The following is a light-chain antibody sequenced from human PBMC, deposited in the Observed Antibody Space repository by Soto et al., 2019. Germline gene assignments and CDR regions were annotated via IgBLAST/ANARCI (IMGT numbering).Light chain of an antibody. CDR2: GAS. J-gene: IGKJ5*01. CDR1: QGISSH. Sequence: IQLTQSPSSLSASVGDRVTITCRASQGISSHLAWYQQRPGKAPVLLIYGASNLQSGVPSRFSGSGSGTAFTLSISSLQPEDFATYYCQQFSGYPLTFGQGTRLEIK. CDR3: QQFSGYPLT. V-gene: IGKV1-9*01.